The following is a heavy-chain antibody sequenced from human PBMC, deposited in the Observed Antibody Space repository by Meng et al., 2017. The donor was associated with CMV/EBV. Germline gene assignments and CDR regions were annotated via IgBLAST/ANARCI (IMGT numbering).Heavy chain of an antibody. CDR1: GYTFTGYY. CDR3: ARGSNATRITIFGVVNY. D-gene: IGHD3-3*01. CDR2: INPNSGGT. Sequence: APVKVSCKASGYTFTGYYMHWVRQAPGQGLEWMGWINPNSGGTNYAQKFQGRVTMTRDTSISTAYMELSRLRSDDTAVYYCARGSNATRITIFGVVNYWGQGTLVTVSS. V-gene: IGHV1-2*02. J-gene: IGHJ4*02.